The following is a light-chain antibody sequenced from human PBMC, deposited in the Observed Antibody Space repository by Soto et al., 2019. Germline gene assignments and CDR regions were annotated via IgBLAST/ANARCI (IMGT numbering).Light chain of an antibody. V-gene: IGLV1-40*01. CDR2: GNN. CDR1: SSNIGAGYD. CDR3: QSYDSSLSALYV. J-gene: IGLJ1*01. Sequence: SVLTQPPSVYGAPGQMVTISCPGSSSNIGAGYDVHWYQQLPGTAPKLLIYGNNNRPSGVPDRFSGSKSGTSASLAITGLQAEDEADYYCQSYDSSLSALYVFGTGTKVTVL.